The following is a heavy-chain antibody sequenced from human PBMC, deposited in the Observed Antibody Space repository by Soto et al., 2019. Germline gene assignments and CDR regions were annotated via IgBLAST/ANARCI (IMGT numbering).Heavy chain of an antibody. D-gene: IGHD3-16*01. Sequence: GGSLRLSCAASGFPFNNYAMNWVRQAPGKGLEWVSVIYSGGSTYYADSVKGRFTISRDNSKNTLYLQMNSLRAEDTAVYYCARASFSAFDIWGQGTMVTVSS. J-gene: IGHJ3*02. CDR3: ARASFSAFDI. CDR1: GFPFNNYA. CDR2: IYSGGST. V-gene: IGHV3-66*01.